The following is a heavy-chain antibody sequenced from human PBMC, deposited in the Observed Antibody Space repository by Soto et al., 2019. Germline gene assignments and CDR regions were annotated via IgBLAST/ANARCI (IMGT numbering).Heavy chain of an antibody. CDR2: IIPILGTP. J-gene: IGHJ5*01. CDR1: GGTFSSYS. Sequence: QVQLVQSGAEVKEPGSSVKVSCKASGGTFSSYSISWVRQAPGQGLEWMGGIIPILGTPQYARKFQGRVTVTAEESPTPAYMELSRLRSDDTAVYYCATRLSISGVVMSWFDPWGRGSLVTVSS. D-gene: IGHD3-3*01. V-gene: IGHV1-69*01. CDR3: ATRLSISGVVMSWFDP.